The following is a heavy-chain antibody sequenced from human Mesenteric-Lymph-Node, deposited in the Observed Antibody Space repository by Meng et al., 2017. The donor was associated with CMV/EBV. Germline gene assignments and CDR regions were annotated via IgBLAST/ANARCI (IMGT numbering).Heavy chain of an antibody. CDR1: GGSIISYY. D-gene: IGHD5-24*01. CDR2: FYYSGST. J-gene: IGHJ6*02. CDR3: ARDGSRDAYNGGGGIDV. V-gene: IGHV4-59*01. Sequence: SETLSLTCTVSGGSIISYYWSWIRQPPGKRLEWIGLFYYSGSTNYNPSPVDTSKNQFSLKLTSVTAADTAVYYCARDGSRDAYNGGGGIDVWGQGTTVTVSS.